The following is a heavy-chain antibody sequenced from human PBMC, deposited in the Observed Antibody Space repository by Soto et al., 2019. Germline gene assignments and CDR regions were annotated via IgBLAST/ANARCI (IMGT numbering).Heavy chain of an antibody. J-gene: IGHJ6*02. CDR3: AKGYEGSPPVASGWYSNYFYGVDV. CDR1: GFSFSKYG. CDR2: ISNDGSTK. V-gene: IGHV3-30*18. D-gene: IGHD6-19*01. Sequence: PGGSLRLSCGASGFSFSKYGMHWVRQAPGEGLEWLSLISNDGSTKWYADSVKGRFTISRDNSKNTLYLQMNSLRGDDTAVYYCAKGYEGSPPVASGWYSNYFYGVDVWGRGTTVTVSS.